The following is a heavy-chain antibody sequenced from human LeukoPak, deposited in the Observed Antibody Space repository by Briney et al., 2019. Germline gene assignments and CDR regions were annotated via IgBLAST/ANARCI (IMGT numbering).Heavy chain of an antibody. CDR3: ARRGDGFDY. J-gene: IGHJ4*02. CDR1: GYTFINFV. D-gene: IGHD3-10*01. V-gene: IGHV1-3*01. CDR2: INAGNGNT. Sequence: ASVKVSCKASGYTFINFVMHWVRQAPGQRLEWMGWINAGNGNTKYSQKFQGRVTITRDTSASTAYMELSSLRSEDTAVYYCARRGDGFDYWGQGTLVTVSS.